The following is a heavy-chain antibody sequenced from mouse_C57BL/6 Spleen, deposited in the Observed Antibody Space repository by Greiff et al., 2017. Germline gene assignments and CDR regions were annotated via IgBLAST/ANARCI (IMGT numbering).Heavy chain of an antibody. D-gene: IGHD2-1*01. CDR1: GYSFTGYY. J-gene: IGHJ3*01. CDR3: AREGNPAWFAY. V-gene: IGHV1-42*01. Sequence: VQLKESGPELVKPGASVKISCKASGYSFTGYYMNWVKQSPEKSLEWIGEINPSTGGTTYNQKFKAKATLTVDKSSSTAYMQLKSLTSEDSAVYYCAREGNPAWFAYWGQGTLDTVSA. CDR2: INPSTGGT.